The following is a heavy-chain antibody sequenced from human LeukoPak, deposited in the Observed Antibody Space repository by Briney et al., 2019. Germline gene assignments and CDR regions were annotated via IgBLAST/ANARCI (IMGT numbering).Heavy chain of an antibody. CDR3: TTSGSVAPITKDYYYYGMDV. J-gene: IGHJ6*02. V-gene: IGHV3-15*01. D-gene: IGHD5-12*01. CDR1: GFTFNNAW. Sequence: GGSLRLSCAASGFTFNNAWMTWVRQAPGKGLEWLGRIKSKTDGGATDNAASVKGRFSVSRDDSKNTLYLQMNSLKTEDTAVYYCTTSGSVAPITKDYYYYGMDVWGQGTTVTVSS. CDR2: IKSKTDGGAT.